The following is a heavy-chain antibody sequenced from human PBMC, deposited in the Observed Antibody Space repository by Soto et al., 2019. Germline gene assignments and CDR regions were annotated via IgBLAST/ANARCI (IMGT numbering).Heavy chain of an antibody. CDR2: IYYSGST. CDR3: AREGPRSNWFDP. V-gene: IGHV4-59*01. CDR1: GGSISSYY. J-gene: IGHJ5*02. Sequence: SETLSLTCTVSGGSISSYYWSWIRQPPGKGLEWIGYIYYSGSTNYNPSLKSRVTISVDTSKNQFSLKLSSVTAADTAVYYCAREGPRSNWFDPWGQGTLVTVS.